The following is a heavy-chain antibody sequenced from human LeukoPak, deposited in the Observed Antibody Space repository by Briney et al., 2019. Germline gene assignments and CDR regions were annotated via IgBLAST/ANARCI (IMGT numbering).Heavy chain of an antibody. CDR2: ISGSGGST. D-gene: IGHD3-22*01. Sequence: GGSLRLSCAASAFTFSSYAMSWVRQAPGKGLEWVSAISGSGGSTYYADSVKGRFTISRDDSKNTLYLQMNSLRAEDTAVNYCAAFGVTVIYFFDYWGQGTLVTVSS. CDR1: AFTFSSYA. J-gene: IGHJ4*02. V-gene: IGHV3-23*01. CDR3: AAFGVTVIYFFDY.